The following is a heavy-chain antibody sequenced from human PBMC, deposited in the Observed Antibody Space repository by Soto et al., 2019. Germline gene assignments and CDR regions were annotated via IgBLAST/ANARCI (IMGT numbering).Heavy chain of an antibody. CDR1: GGTFSSSA. CDR2: IIPLFRTP. V-gene: IGHV1-69*12. D-gene: IGHD4-4*01. Sequence: QVQLVQSGAEMKEPGSSVKVSCKTSGGTFSSSAISWLRQAPGQGLEWMGGIIPLFRTPDYAQKFQGRVTIAAAESTSTAYMKLHSLRSEDTAVYYCARDNDRLQLGGNYYYILDVWGQGTTITVSS. J-gene: IGHJ6*02. CDR3: ARDNDRLQLGGNYYYILDV.